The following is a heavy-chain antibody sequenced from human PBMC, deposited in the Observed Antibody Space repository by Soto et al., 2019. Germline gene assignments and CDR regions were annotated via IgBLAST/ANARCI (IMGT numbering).Heavy chain of an antibody. J-gene: IGHJ3*02. CDR3: ATPPYSDAFDI. D-gene: IGHD2-15*01. CDR1: GYSFATYW. Sequence: PGESLKISCKGSGYSFATYWIAWVRQMPGKGLEWMGIIYPGDSDTRYSPSFQGQVTISADKSISTAYLQWSSLKASDTAMYYCATPPYSDAFDIWGQGTMVTVSS. CDR2: IYPGDSDT. V-gene: IGHV5-51*01.